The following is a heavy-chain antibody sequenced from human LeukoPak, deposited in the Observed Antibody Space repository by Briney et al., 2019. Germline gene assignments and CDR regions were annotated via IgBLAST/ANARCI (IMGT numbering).Heavy chain of an antibody. D-gene: IGHD5-18*01. J-gene: IGHJ6*03. Sequence: GGSLRLSCAASGFTFSSYGMHWVRQAPGKGLEWVGRIKSKTDGGTTDYAAPVKGRFTISRDDSKNTLYLQMNSLKTEDTAVYYCTTMDTAMATAYDYYYYYYMDVWGKGTTVTISS. CDR2: IKSKTDGGTT. V-gene: IGHV3-15*01. CDR1: GFTFSSYG. CDR3: TTMDTAMATAYDYYYYYYMDV.